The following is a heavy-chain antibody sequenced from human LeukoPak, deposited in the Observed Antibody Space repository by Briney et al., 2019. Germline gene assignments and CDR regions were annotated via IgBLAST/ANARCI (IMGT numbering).Heavy chain of an antibody. Sequence: SQTLSLTCIVSGRSITSGSHYWNWIRQPAGKGLERIGRIYISDSTNYNPSLKSRVTISVDTSKNQFSLNLSSVTAADTAVYYCARGRLGDSFDYWGQGILVTVSS. CDR2: IYISDST. D-gene: IGHD3-16*01. CDR1: GRSITSGSHY. CDR3: ARGRLGDSFDY. J-gene: IGHJ4*02. V-gene: IGHV4-61*02.